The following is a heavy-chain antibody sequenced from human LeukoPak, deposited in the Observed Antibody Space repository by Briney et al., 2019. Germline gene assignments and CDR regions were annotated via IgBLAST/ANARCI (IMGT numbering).Heavy chain of an antibody. CDR1: GFTFSTYS. Sequence: GGSLRLSCAASGFTFSTYSMHWVRQAPDKGLEWVAIISYDGSNRYYADSVKGRFTISRDNSKHTLYLQMNSLRPEDTAVYYCARGFEADSGSYLVDYWGQGTLVTVSS. CDR2: ISYDGSNR. D-gene: IGHD1-26*01. V-gene: IGHV3-30-3*01. J-gene: IGHJ4*02. CDR3: ARGFEADSGSYLVDY.